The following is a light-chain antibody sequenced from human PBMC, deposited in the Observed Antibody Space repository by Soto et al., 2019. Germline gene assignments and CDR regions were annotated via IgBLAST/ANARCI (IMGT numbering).Light chain of an antibody. CDR3: QSYDSRLSGWV. J-gene: IGLJ3*02. CDR1: SSYIGAGYD. CDR2: ANS. Sequence: QSVLTQPPSVSGAPGQRVTISCTGSSSYIGAGYDVHWYQQPPGTAPKLLIYANSNRPSGVPDRFSGSKSGTSASLAITGLQAEDEADYYCQSYDSRLSGWVFGGGTKLTVL. V-gene: IGLV1-40*01.